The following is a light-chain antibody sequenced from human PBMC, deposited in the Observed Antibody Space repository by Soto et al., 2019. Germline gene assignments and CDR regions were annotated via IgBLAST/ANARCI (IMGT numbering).Light chain of an antibody. J-gene: IGKJ1*01. Sequence: EIVLTQSPGTLSLSPGERATLSCTASQSLSYNYVAWYQQKPGQAPRLLIFGASNRATGIPDRFSGSGFGTDFTLTISSLEPDNFAVYYCQQYFTSSRTFGPGTKVEI. CDR3: QQYFTSSRT. CDR2: GAS. V-gene: IGKV3-20*01. CDR1: QSLSYNY.